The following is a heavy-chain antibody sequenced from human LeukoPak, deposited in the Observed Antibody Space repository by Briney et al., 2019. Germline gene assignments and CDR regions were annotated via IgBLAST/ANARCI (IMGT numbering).Heavy chain of an antibody. CDR1: GFTFSSYW. CDR2: IKQDGSEK. Sequence: GGSLRLSCAASGFTFSSYWMSWVRQAPGKGLEWVANIKQDGSEKYYVDSVKGRFTISRDNAKNSLYLQMNSLRAEDTAVYYCARDFRYSYVYYYYYMDVWGKGTTVTVSS. CDR3: ARDFRYSYVYYYYYMDV. J-gene: IGHJ6*03. D-gene: IGHD5-18*01. V-gene: IGHV3-7*01.